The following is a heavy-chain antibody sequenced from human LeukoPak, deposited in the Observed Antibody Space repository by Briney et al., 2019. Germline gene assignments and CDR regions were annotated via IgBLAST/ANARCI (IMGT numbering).Heavy chain of an antibody. J-gene: IGHJ4*02. D-gene: IGHD3-10*01. CDR1: GGSISSGSYY. CDR3: ARAHYYGSGSYYFFDY. V-gene: IGHV4-61*02. CDR2: VYTTGST. Sequence: SETLSLTCTVSGGSISSGSYYWSWIRQPAGKGLEWIGRVYTTGSTNYNPSLKSRVTISVDPSKNQFSLKLSSVTAADTAVYYCARAHYYGSGSYYFFDYWGQGTLVTVSS.